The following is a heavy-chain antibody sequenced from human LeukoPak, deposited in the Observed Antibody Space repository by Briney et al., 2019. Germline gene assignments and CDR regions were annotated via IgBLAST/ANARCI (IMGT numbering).Heavy chain of an antibody. CDR2: IREDGSEA. V-gene: IGHV3-7*01. J-gene: IGHJ4*02. Sequence: HPGGSLRLSCEASGFIFSNFWMSWVRQAPGKGLEWVANIREDGSEAYYVDFVKGRFTISRDNDKNSLHLQMNSLRVEDTAVYYCARGECDSSAPCFDYWDQGTLVTVSS. CDR3: ARGECDSSAPCFDY. CDR1: GFIFSNFW. D-gene: IGHD3-22*01.